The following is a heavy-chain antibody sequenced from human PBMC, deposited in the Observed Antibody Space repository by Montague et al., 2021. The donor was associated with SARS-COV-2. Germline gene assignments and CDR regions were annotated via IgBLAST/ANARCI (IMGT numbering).Heavy chain of an antibody. V-gene: IGHV4-39*01. D-gene: IGHD1-1*01. CDR2: IYFSGSA. Sequence: SETLSLTCTVSGGAISTSSFHWGWVRQSPGKGLEWIATIYFSGSAYYNPSLKSLVSISIDTSKNKFSLELTSVTAEDTAVYYCARHAPFSDNYRRYPFNFYFWGQGTLVNVSS. CDR1: GGAISTSSFH. J-gene: IGHJ4*02. CDR3: ARHAPFSDNYRRYPFNFYF.